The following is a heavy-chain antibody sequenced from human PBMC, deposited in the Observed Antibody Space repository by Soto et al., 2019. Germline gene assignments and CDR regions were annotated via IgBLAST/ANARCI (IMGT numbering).Heavy chain of an antibody. CDR2: IFYSGST. CDR1: GGSISSGCYY. V-gene: IGHV4-31*03. D-gene: IGHD4-17*01. Sequence: PSETLSLTCTVSGGSISSGCYYWSWIRQHPGKGLEWFGYIFYSGSTYYNPSLKSRVTISVDTSKNQFSLKLSSVTAADTAVYYCARSPEATVTAFDYWGQGTLVTVSS. CDR3: ARSPEATVTAFDY. J-gene: IGHJ4*02.